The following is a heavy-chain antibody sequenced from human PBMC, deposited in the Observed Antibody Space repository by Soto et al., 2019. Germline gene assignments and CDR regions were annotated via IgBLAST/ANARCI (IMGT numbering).Heavy chain of an antibody. CDR1: GGSISSGGYY. V-gene: IGHV4-31*03. J-gene: IGHJ5*02. Sequence: QVQLQESGPGLVKPSQTLSLTCTVSGGSISSGGYYWSWLRQHPGKGLEWIGYIYYSESTYYNHSLNCRITISVDTSKNQYSVKLNSMTAADTAVYYCERVRRHLRRGNWFDPWGQGTLVTVSS. CDR3: ERVRRHLRRGNWFDP. CDR2: IYYSEST. D-gene: IGHD4-17*01.